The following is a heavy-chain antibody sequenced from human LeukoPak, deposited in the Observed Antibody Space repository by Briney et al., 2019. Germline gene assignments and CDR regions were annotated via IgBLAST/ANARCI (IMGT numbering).Heavy chain of an antibody. J-gene: IGHJ6*04. CDR1: GFTFSIYT. CDR3: AELGITMIGGV. CDR2: ITSSSSYI. D-gene: IGHD3-10*02. V-gene: IGHV3-21*01. Sequence: GGSLRLSCTASGFTFSIYTMNWVRQAPGKGLEWVSSITSSSSYIYYADSVKGRFTISRDNAKNSLYLQMNSLRAEDTAVYYCAELGITMIGGVWGKGTTVTISS.